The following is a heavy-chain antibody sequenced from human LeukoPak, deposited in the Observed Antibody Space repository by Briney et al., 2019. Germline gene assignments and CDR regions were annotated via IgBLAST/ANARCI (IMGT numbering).Heavy chain of an antibody. Sequence: ASVKVSCKVSGYTLTELSMHWVRQAPGKGLEWMGGFDPEDGETIYAQKFQGRVTMTEDTSTDTAYMGLSSLRSEDTAVYYCATIPSTGDGDYWENDYWGQGTLVTVSS. D-gene: IGHD4-17*01. CDR1: GYTLTELS. CDR2: FDPEDGET. V-gene: IGHV1-24*01. CDR3: ATIPSTGDGDYWENDY. J-gene: IGHJ4*02.